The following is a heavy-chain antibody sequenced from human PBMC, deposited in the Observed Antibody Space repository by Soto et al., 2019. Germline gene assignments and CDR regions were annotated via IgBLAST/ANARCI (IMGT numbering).Heavy chain of an antibody. J-gene: IGHJ6*02. Sequence: EVQLVESGGGLVQPGGSLRLSCAAAGFAFDSHWMHWVRQAPGKGLVWVSRINGDGSSTLYADSVKGRFTISRDNARNTVYLQMNSLRAEDTAVYYCARGIQWRYGMDVWGQGTTVTVSS. CDR3: ARGIQWRYGMDV. V-gene: IGHV3-74*01. CDR2: INGDGSST. CDR1: GFAFDSHW. D-gene: IGHD5-12*01.